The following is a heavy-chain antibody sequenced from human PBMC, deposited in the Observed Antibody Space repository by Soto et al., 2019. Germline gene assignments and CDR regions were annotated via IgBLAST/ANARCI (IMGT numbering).Heavy chain of an antibody. CDR1: GGSMDSGGYY. CDR2: IHNSGST. J-gene: IGHJ4*02. V-gene: IGHV4-31*03. CDR3: ARGIPILLWFGELPNDFDY. Sequence: SETLSLTCTVSGGSMDSGGYYWSWIRQRPGKDLEWIGCIHNSGSTYYEPSLKRRAAVSVDMFENFFSLRLTSVTAADTAVYYCARGIPILLWFGELPNDFDYWGQGTLVTVSS. D-gene: IGHD3-10*01.